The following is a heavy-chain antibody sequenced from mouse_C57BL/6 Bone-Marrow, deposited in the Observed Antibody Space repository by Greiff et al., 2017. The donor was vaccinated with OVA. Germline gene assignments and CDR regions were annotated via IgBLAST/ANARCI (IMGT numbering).Heavy chain of an antibody. CDR2: IDPSDSYT. V-gene: IGHV1-50*01. CDR3: ARRYYGSSGDY. D-gene: IGHD1-1*01. CDR1: GYTFTSYW. Sequence: VQLQQPGAELVKPGASVKLSCKASGYTFTSYWMQWVKQRPGQGLEWIGEIDPSDSYTNYNQKFKGKATLTVDTSSSTAYMQLSSLTSEDAAVYYCARRYYGSSGDYWGQGTTLTVSS. J-gene: IGHJ2*01.